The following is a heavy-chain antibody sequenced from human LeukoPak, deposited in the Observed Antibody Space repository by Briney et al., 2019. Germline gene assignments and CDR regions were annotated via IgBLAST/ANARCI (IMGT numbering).Heavy chain of an antibody. J-gene: IGHJ4*02. Sequence: GGSLRLSCEASGFSFDTHWMNWVRQFPGGGLEWGANIKPDGSAEYYLDSVKGRFSISRDNVKNLVYLQLNSLRTEDTAVYYCSGRSGFSSIYWGQGTLVTVSS. D-gene: IGHD2-2*01. CDR3: SGRSGFSSIY. CDR1: GFSFDTHW. CDR2: IKPDGSAE. V-gene: IGHV3-7*01.